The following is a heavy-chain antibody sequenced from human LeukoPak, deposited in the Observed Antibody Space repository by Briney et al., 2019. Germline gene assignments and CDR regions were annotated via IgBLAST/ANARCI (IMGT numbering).Heavy chain of an antibody. Sequence: ASVKVSCKASGYTFTSYDINWVRQATGQGLEWMGWMNPNSGNTGYAQKFQGRVTMTRNTSIITAYMELSSLRSEDTAVYYCARAASWSPIGDSYYYMDVWGKGTTVTISS. CDR3: ARAASWSPIGDSYYYMDV. D-gene: IGHD6-13*01. CDR2: MNPNSGNT. J-gene: IGHJ6*03. V-gene: IGHV1-8*01. CDR1: GYTFTSYD.